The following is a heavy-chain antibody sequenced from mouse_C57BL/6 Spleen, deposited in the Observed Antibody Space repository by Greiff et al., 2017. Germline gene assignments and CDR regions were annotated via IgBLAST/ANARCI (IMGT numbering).Heavy chain of an antibody. CDR1: GFTFSSYG. V-gene: IGHV5-6*01. CDR3: ARHSIYYDYGGFPYYFDY. J-gene: IGHJ2*01. CDR2: ISSGGSYT. Sequence: EVQGVESGGDLVKPGGSLKLSCAASGFTFSSYGMSWVRQTPDKRLEWVATISSGGSYTYYPDSVKGRFTISRDNAKNTLYLQMSSLKSEDTAMYYCARHSIYYDYGGFPYYFDYWGQGTTLTVSS. D-gene: IGHD2-4*01.